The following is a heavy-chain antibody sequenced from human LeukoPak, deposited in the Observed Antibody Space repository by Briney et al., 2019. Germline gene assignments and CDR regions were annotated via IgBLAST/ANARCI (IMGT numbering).Heavy chain of an antibody. J-gene: IGHJ4*02. V-gene: IGHV1-8*01. CDR2: MNPNSGNT. Sequence: ASVKVSCKASGYTFTSYDINWVRQATGQGLEWMGWMNPNSGNTGYAQKFQGRVTMTRNTSISTAYMELSSLRSEDTAVYYCARGGIAVAGMGRGFDYWGQGTLVTVSS. CDR1: GYTFTSYD. D-gene: IGHD6-19*01. CDR3: ARGGIAVAGMGRGFDY.